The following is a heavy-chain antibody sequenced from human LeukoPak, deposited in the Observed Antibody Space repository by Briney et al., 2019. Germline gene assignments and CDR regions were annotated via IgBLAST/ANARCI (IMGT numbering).Heavy chain of an antibody. CDR1: GGSISSGDYY. D-gene: IGHD3-16*01. V-gene: IGHV4-30-4*01. CDR2: IYYSGST. Sequence: SETLSLTCTVSGGSISSGDYYWSWIRQPPGKGLEWIGYIYYSGSTYYNPSLKSRVTISVDTSKNQFSLKLSSVTVADTAVYYCAREDGARGGFYFDYWGQGTLVTVSS. J-gene: IGHJ4*02. CDR3: AREDGARGGFYFDY.